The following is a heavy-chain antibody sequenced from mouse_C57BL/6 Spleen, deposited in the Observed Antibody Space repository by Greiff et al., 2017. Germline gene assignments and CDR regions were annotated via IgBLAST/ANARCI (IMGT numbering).Heavy chain of an antibody. V-gene: IGHV5-17*01. CDR3: ARGPSITTVVSSGCDY. D-gene: IGHD1-1*01. Sequence: EVMLVESGGGLVKPGGSLKLSCAASGFTFSDYGMHWVRQAPEKGLEWVAYISSGSSTIYYADTVKGRFTISRDNAKNTLFLQMTSLRSEDTAMYYCARGPSITTVVSSGCDYWGQGTTLTGSS. CDR1: GFTFSDYG. J-gene: IGHJ2*01. CDR2: ISSGSSTI.